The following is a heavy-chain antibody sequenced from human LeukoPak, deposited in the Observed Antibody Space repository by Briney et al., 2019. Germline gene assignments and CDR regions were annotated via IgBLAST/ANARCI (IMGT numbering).Heavy chain of an antibody. J-gene: IGHJ5*02. CDR2: IYYSGST. D-gene: IGHD3-3*01. V-gene: IGHV4-59*01. CDR3: ARSASYYDFWSGPNWFDP. CDR1: GGSISSYY. Sequence: SETLSLTCTVSGGSISSYYWSWIRQPPGKGLEWIGYIYYSGSTNYNPSLKSRVTISVDTSKNQFSLKLSSVTAADTAVYYCARSASYYDFWSGPNWFDPWGQGTLVTVSS.